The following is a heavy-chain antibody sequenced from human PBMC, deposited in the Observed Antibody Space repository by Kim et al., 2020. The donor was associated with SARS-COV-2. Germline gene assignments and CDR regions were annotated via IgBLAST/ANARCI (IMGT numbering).Heavy chain of an antibody. J-gene: IGHJ4*02. D-gene: IGHD3-16*02. CDR2: ISYDGSNK. Sequence: GGSLRLSCAASGFTFSSYGMHWVRQAPGKGLEWVAVISYDGSNKYYADSVKGRFTISRDNSKNTLYLQMNSLRAEDTAVYYCAKDRHTYIWGTYRHFDYWGQGTLVTVSS. CDR1: GFTFSSYG. CDR3: AKDRHTYIWGTYRHFDY. V-gene: IGHV3-30*18.